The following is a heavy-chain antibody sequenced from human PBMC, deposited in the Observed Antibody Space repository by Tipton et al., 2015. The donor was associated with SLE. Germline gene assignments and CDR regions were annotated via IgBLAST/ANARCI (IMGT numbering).Heavy chain of an antibody. Sequence: TLSLTCTVSGGSISSGSYYWSWIRQPAGKGLEWINYIYTSGSTNYNPSLKSRVTISVDTSKNQFSLKLSSVTAADTAVYYCARVERFGGGYMDGWGKGTTVSVAS. D-gene: IGHD3-10*01. CDR3: ARVERFGGGYMDG. V-gene: IGHV4-61*09. CDR2: IYTSGST. CDR1: GGSISSGSYY. J-gene: IGHJ6*03.